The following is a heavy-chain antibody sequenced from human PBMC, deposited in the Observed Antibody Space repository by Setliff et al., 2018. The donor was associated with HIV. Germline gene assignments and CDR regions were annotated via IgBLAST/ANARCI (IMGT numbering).Heavy chain of an antibody. J-gene: IGHJ4*02. Sequence: ASVKVSCKAFGYTFSTNAIHWVRQAPGQRLEWMGYINAGDDNTRYSEKFQGGVTITRDTSANTAYMELSSLRSEDTAVYYCARGSCSGCYLSDYWGLGTLVTVPQ. V-gene: IGHV1-3*01. CDR2: INAGDDNT. CDR1: GYTFSTNA. D-gene: IGHD6-19*01. CDR3: ARGSCSGCYLSDY.